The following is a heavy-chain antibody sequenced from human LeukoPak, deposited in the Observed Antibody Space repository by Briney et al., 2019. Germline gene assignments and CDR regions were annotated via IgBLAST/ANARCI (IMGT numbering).Heavy chain of an antibody. D-gene: IGHD6-6*01. CDR1: GGSISSGSYY. J-gene: IGHJ4*02. Sequence: SETLSLTCTVSGGSISSGSYYWSWIRQPAGEGLEWIGRIYTSGSTNYNPSLKSRVTISVDTSKNQFSLKLSSVTAADTAVYYCARDPGRYSSSSPVQAINWGQGTLVTVSS. CDR3: ARDPGRYSSSSPVQAIN. CDR2: IYTSGST. V-gene: IGHV4-61*02.